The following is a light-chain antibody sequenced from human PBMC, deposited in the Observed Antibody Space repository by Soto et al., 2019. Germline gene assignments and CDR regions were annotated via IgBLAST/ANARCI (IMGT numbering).Light chain of an antibody. J-gene: IGLJ2*01. CDR2: EVN. Sequence: QSALTQAASVSGSPGQSVTISVTGTSSDIGHADRASWYQQSPGTAPKLMIYEVNHRPSGVPDRVCGSKSGNSASLTISWLQPEDEAEYYCISTIAKYFVILFGRGTKQTLL. CDR3: ISTIAKYFVIL. CDR1: SSDIGHADR. V-gene: IGLV2-18*02.